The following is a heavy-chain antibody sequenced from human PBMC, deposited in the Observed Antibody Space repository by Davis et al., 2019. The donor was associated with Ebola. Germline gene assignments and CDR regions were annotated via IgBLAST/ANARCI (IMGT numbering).Heavy chain of an antibody. Sequence: PVGSLRLSCTASGFTSTGAPLPWVSQESWQGLEWIGRTRSKSNIYATAYAASVEGRFTISRDDSKNTAYLQMNSLRTEDTALYYCTRLYGNGWTGVDYWGQGTLVTVSS. D-gene: IGHD6-19*01. CDR3: TRLYGNGWTGVDY. CDR2: TRSKSNIYAT. CDR1: GFTSTGAP. V-gene: IGHV3-73*01. J-gene: IGHJ4*02.